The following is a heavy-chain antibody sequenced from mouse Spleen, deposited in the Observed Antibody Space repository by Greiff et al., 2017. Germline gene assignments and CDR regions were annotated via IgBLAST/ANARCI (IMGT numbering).Heavy chain of an antibody. CDR2: IYPGSGNT. J-gene: IGHJ4*01. D-gene: IGHD2-1*01. V-gene: IGHV1-76*01. CDR1: GYTFTDYY. Sequence: VQLVESGAELVRPGASVKLSCKASGYTFTDYYINWVKQRPGQGLEWIARIYPGSGNTYYNEKFKGKATLTAEKSSSTAYMQLSSLTSEDSAVYFCAIYDGSYYAMDYWGQGTSVTVSS. CDR3: AIYDGSYYAMDY.